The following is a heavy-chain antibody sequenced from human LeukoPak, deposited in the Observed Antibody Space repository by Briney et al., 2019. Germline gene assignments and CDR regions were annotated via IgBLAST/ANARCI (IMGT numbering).Heavy chain of an antibody. CDR3: ARDFLSSYGMDV. V-gene: IGHV3-66*01. CDR2: IYSGGST. J-gene: IGHJ6*02. CDR1: GFTVSSNY. Sequence: PGGSLRLSCAASGFTVSSNYMSWLRQAPGKGLEWVSVIYSGGSTYYADSVKGRFTISRDNSKNTLYLQMNSLRAEDTAVYYCARDFLSSYGMDVWGQGTTVTVSS.